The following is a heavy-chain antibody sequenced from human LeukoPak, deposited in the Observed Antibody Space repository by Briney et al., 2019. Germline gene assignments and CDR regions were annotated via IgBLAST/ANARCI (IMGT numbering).Heavy chain of an antibody. D-gene: IGHD4/OR15-4a*01. CDR2: INPNSGVT. V-gene: IGHV1-2*02. CDR3: ASLTNYRRTDFDY. CDR1: GYTFTGYY. J-gene: IGHJ4*02. Sequence: ASVKVSCTASGYTFTGYYIHWVRRAPGQGLECMGWINPNSGVTNYAQKFQGRVSMTRDTSITTAYMELSRLTSDDTAVYYCASLTNYRRTDFDYWGQGTLVTVSS.